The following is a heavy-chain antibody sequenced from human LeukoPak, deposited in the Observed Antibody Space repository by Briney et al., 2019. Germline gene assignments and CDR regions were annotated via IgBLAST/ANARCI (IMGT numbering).Heavy chain of an antibody. CDR3: ARTGHSYGGPDFDY. D-gene: IGHD5-18*01. V-gene: IGHV3-21*01. Sequence: GGSLRLSCEASGFTFSNYNMNWVRQAPGKGLEWVSSISSGSSYIYYADSVKGRFTISRDNAKNSLYLQMTSLRAEDTAVYYCARTGHSYGGPDFDYWGQGTLVTVSS. J-gene: IGHJ4*02. CDR2: ISSGSSYI. CDR1: GFTFSNYN.